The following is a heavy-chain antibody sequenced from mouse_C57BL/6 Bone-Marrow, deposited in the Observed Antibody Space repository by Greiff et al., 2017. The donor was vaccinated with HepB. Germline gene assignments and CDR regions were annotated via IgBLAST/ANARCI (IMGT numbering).Heavy chain of an antibody. J-gene: IGHJ1*03. CDR2: IYPGSGNT. V-gene: IGHV1-66*01. D-gene: IGHD2-5*01. CDR3: ARHSNYEWYFDV. CDR1: GYSFTSYY. Sequence: VKLMESGPELVKPGASVKISCKASGYSFTSYYIHWVKQRPGQGLEWIGWIYPGSGNTKYNEKFKGKATLTADTSSSTAYMQLSSLTSEDSAVYYCARHSNYEWYFDVWGTGTTVTVSS.